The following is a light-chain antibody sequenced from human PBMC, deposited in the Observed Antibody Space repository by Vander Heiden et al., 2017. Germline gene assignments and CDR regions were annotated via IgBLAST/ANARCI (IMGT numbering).Light chain of an antibody. CDR2: AAS. V-gene: IGKV1-39*01. CDR3: QQSYSTPRT. Sequence: IKIPQSPSSLSASVGDRVTITCRASQSISSYLNWYQQKPGKAPKLLIYAASSLQSGVPSRFSGSGSGTDFTLTISSLQPEDFATYYCQQSYSTPRTFGGGTKVEIK. CDR1: QSISSY. J-gene: IGKJ4*01.